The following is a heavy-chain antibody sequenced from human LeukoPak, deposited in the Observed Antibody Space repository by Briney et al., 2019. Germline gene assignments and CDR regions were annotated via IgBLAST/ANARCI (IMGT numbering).Heavy chain of an antibody. V-gene: IGHV3-23*01. CDR1: AFTFSDFS. CDR3: VKDGAQPGYYFDS. J-gene: IGHJ4*02. D-gene: IGHD1-26*01. Sequence: GGSLRLSCKVSAFTFSDFSMSWVRQAPGKGLEWVSVISGGGETTYYEDSVKGRFTTSRDNFRNTLYLQMHDLRADDTAVYFCVKDGAQPGYYFDSWGQGALVTLSS. CDR2: ISGGGETT.